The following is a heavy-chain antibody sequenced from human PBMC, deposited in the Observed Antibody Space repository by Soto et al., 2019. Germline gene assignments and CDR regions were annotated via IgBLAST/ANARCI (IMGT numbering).Heavy chain of an antibody. Sequence: PGASLTISCRGSGYSFTSYWISWVRQMPEKGLEWMGRIDPSDSYTNYSPSFQGHVTISADKSISTAYLQWSSLKASDTAMYYCASHPVDIVAVGAFDIWGQGTMVTVSS. V-gene: IGHV5-10-1*01. CDR3: ASHPVDIVAVGAFDI. D-gene: IGHD5-12*01. J-gene: IGHJ3*02. CDR1: GYSFTSYW. CDR2: IDPSDSYT.